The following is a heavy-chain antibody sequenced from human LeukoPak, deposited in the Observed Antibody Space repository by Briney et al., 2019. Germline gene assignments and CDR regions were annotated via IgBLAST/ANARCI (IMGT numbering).Heavy chain of an antibody. J-gene: IGHJ3*02. D-gene: IGHD3-22*01. CDR2: IIPIFGTA. CDR1: GGTFSSYA. Sequence: SVKVSCKASGGTFSSYAISWVRQAPGQGLEWMGGIIPIFGTANYAQKFQGRVTITADESTSTAYMELSSLRSEDTAVYYCARGGGITMIVVGAFDIWGQGTMVTVSS. CDR3: ARGGGITMIVVGAFDI. V-gene: IGHV1-69*13.